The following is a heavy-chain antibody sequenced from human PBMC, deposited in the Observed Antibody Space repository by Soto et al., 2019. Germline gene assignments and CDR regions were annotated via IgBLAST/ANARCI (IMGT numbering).Heavy chain of an antibody. V-gene: IGHV3-66*01. CDR1: GFTVSTKY. CDR3: ARDPWAADY. Sequence: EVQLVESGGGLVQPGGSLRLSCAASGFTVSTKYMSWVRQAPGKGLEWVSVIYSGGSTFYADSVRCRFTISRDNSKNTVNLQMSSLRAEDTAVYYCARDPWAADYWGQGTLVTVSS. CDR2: IYSGGST. D-gene: IGHD3-16*01. J-gene: IGHJ4*02.